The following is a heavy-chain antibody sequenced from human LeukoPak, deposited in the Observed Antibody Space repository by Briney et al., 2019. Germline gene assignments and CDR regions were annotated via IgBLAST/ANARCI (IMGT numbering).Heavy chain of an antibody. V-gene: IGHV3-15*01. D-gene: IGHD3-22*01. J-gene: IGHJ4*02. CDR3: TTDPSYYYDGSGYYQDYFDY. CDR1: GFTFSNAW. CDR2: IKSKTDGGTT. Sequence: GGSLRLSCAASGFTFSNAWMSWVRQAPGKGLEWVGRIKSKTDGGTTDYAAPVKGRFTISRDDSKNTLYLQMNSLKTEDTAVYYCTTDPSYYYDGSGYYQDYFDYWGQGTLVTVSS.